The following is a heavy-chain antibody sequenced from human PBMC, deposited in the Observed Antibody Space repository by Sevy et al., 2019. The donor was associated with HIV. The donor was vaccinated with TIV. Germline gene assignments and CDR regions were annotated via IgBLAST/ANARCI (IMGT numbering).Heavy chain of an antibody. CDR1: GFTASNYA. CDR3: AKAIVVVVGEAFDI. Sequence: GGSLRLSCAASGFTASNYAMNWVRQAPGKGLEWVSAIRGRDDDTYYADSVKGRFTISRDKSKNTLYLQMNSLRAEDTAVYYCAKAIVVVVGEAFDIWGQGTMVTVSS. J-gene: IGHJ3*02. V-gene: IGHV3-23*01. D-gene: IGHD2-15*01. CDR2: IRGRDDDT.